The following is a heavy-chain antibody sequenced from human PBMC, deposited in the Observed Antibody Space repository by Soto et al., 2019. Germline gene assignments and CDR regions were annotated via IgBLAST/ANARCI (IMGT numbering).Heavy chain of an antibody. Sequence: QLQLQESGPGLVKPSETLSLTCTVSGGSISSSSYYWGWIRQPPGKGLEWIGSIYYSGSTYYNPSLKSRVPISVDPSTNQFSLKLSSVTAADTAVYYCARHTPAISISDHWGQGTLVTVSS. J-gene: IGHJ4*02. V-gene: IGHV4-39*01. CDR3: ARHTPAISISDH. CDR1: GGSISSSSYY. D-gene: IGHD2-15*01. CDR2: IYYSGST.